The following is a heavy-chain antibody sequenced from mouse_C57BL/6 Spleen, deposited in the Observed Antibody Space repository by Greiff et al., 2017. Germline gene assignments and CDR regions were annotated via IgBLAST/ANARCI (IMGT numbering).Heavy chain of an antibody. CDR1: GYAFSSYW. CDR2: FYPGDGVT. D-gene: IGHD2-1*01. V-gene: IGHV1-80*01. CDR3: ARENYGNYF. J-gene: IGHJ4*01. Sequence: QVQLQQSGAELVKPGASVKISCKASGYAFSSYWLNWVKQRPGKGLEWIGQFYPGDGVTNYNGTFKGKATLTAEKSSSTAYMQLSSLTSEDSAVYFCARENYGNYFWGQGTSVTVSS.